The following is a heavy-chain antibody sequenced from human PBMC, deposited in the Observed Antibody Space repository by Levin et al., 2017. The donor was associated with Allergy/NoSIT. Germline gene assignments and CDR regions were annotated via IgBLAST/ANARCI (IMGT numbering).Heavy chain of an antibody. D-gene: IGHD6-13*01. CDR2: ISSSGSTI. V-gene: IGHV3-11*01. Sequence: PGGSLRLSCAASGFTFSEYYMRWIRQAPGKGLEWVSYISSSGSTIYYAASVKGRSTISRDNAKNSLFLQMNRLRAEDTAVYYCARTYVAAIGIPLTYFDYWGQGTLVTVS. CDR1: GFTFSEYY. CDR3: ARTYVAAIGIPLTYFDY. J-gene: IGHJ4*02.